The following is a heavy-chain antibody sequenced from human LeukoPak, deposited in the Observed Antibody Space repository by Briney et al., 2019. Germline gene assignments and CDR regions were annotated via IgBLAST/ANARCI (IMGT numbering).Heavy chain of an antibody. Sequence: GGSLRLSCAASGFTFSSYAMHWVRQAPGKGLEWVAVISYDGSNKYYADSVKGRFTISRDNSKNTLYLQMNSLRAEDTAVYYCARDAFFYCSGGSCYPSYYYYGMDVWGQGTTVTVSS. J-gene: IGHJ6*02. CDR1: GFTFSSYA. CDR3: ARDAFFYCSGGSCYPSYYYYGMDV. CDR2: ISYDGSNK. V-gene: IGHV3-30-3*01. D-gene: IGHD2-15*01.